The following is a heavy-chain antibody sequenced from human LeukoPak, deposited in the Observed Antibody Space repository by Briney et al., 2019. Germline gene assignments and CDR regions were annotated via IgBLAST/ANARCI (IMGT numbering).Heavy chain of an antibody. V-gene: IGHV3-23*01. CDR3: AKSMVYDSSGYYGLSAFDI. CDR2: ISGSGGST. Sequence: PGGSLRLSCAASGFTFSSYAMSWVRQAPGKGLEWVSAISGSGGSTYYADSVKGRFTISSDNSKNTLYLQMNSLRAEDTAVYYCAKSMVYDSSGYYGLSAFDIWGQGTMVTVSS. CDR1: GFTFSSYA. D-gene: IGHD3-22*01. J-gene: IGHJ3*02.